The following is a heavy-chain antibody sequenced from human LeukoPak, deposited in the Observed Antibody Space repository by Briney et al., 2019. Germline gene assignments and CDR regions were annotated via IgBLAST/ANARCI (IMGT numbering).Heavy chain of an antibody. CDR1: GFTFRSYG. V-gene: IGHV3-33*08. CDR3: ARWGSGKSFDY. D-gene: IGHD3-10*01. Sequence: PGRSPRLSCAASGFTFRSYGMHWVRQAPGKGLEWVAVIWYDGSNKYYTDSVKGRFTISRDNSKNTLYLQMNSLRVEDTAVYYCARWGSGKSFDYWGQGTLVTVSS. J-gene: IGHJ4*02. CDR2: IWYDGSNK.